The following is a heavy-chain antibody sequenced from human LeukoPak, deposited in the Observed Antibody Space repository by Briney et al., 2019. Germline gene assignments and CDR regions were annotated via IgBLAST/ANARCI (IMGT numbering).Heavy chain of an antibody. Sequence: PGGSLRLSCAASGFTFSSYWMSWVRQAPGKGLEWVANIKQDGSEKYYVDSVKGRFTISRDNAKNSLYLEMNSLRAEDTAVYHCATGASTARGPFDIWGQGTMVTVSS. D-gene: IGHD6-6*01. CDR1: GFTFSSYW. V-gene: IGHV3-7*01. CDR2: IKQDGSEK. J-gene: IGHJ3*02. CDR3: ATGASTARGPFDI.